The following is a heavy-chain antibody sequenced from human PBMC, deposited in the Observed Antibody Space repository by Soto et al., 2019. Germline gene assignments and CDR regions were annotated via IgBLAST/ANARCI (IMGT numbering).Heavy chain of an antibody. Sequence: GPSVKVSCKASGGTFSSYTISWVRQAPGQGLEWMGRIIPILGIANYAQKFQGRVTITADKSTSTAYMELSSLRSEGTAVYYCARDRIDRGPGTSGGDFWSGPITSPLPPPKDNWFDPWGQGTLVTVSS. J-gene: IGHJ5*02. CDR3: ARDRIDRGPGTSGGDFWSGPITSPLPPPKDNWFDP. D-gene: IGHD3-3*01. CDR2: IIPILGIA. V-gene: IGHV1-69*04. CDR1: GGTFSSYT.